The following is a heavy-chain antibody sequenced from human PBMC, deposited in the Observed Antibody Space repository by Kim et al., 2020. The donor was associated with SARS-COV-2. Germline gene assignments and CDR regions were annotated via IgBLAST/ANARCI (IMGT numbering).Heavy chain of an antibody. CDR1: GGSISSYY. V-gene: IGHV4-59*08. Sequence: SETLSLTCTVSGGSISSYYWSWIRQPPGKGLEWIGYIYYSGSNNYNPSLKSRITISVDTSKNQFSLKLSSVTAADTAVYYCAKHKRLYSPWGQGTLVTVSS. CDR3: AKHKRLYSP. J-gene: IGHJ5*02. D-gene: IGHD2-15*01. CDR2: IYYSGSN.